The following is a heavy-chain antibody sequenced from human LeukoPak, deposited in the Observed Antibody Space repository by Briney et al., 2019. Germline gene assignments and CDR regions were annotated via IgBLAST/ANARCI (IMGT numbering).Heavy chain of an antibody. V-gene: IGHV1-46*01. CDR2: INPSGGST. Sequence: ASVKVSCKASGYTFTDYYIHWVRQAPGQGLEWMGIINPSGGSTSYAQKFQGRVTMTRDMSTSTVYMELSSLRSEDTAVYYCAREDSYGYVDYWGQGTLVTVSS. CDR1: GYTFTDYY. J-gene: IGHJ4*02. CDR3: AREDSYGYVDY. D-gene: IGHD5-18*01.